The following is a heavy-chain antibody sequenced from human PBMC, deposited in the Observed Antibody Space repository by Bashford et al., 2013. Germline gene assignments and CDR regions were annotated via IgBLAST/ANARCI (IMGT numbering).Heavy chain of an antibody. CDR3: ARGIVVEGYYGMDV. D-gene: IGHD2-15*01. J-gene: IGHJ6*02. CDR2: INHSGST. V-gene: IGHV4-34*01. CDR1: GGSFSGYY. Sequence: SETLSLTCAVYGGSFSGYYWSWIRQPPGKGLEWIGEINHSGSTNYNPSLKSRVTISVDTSKNQFSLKLSSVTAADTAVYYCARGIVVEGYYGMDVWGQGTTVTVSS.